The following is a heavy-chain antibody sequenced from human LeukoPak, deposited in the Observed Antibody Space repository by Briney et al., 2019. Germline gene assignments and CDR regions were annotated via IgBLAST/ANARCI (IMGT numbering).Heavy chain of an antibody. D-gene: IGHD3-22*01. Sequence: GGSLRLSCAASGFTFSSYSMNWVRQAPGKGLEWVSYISSSSSTIYYADSVKGRFTISRDNSKNTLYLQMNSLRAEDTAVYYCARGLDYYDSSGYSQVGYFDYWGQGTLVTVSS. CDR1: GFTFSSYS. CDR2: ISSSSSTI. J-gene: IGHJ4*02. CDR3: ARGLDYYDSSGYSQVGYFDY. V-gene: IGHV3-48*01.